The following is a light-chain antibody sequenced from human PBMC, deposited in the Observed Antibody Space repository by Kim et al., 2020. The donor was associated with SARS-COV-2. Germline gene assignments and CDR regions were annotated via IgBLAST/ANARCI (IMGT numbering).Light chain of an antibody. V-gene: IGKV1-5*03. CDR3: QHYSRFPYT. CDR1: QTIITW. J-gene: IGKJ2*01. CDR2: LAS. Sequence: ASVGDRGTVTCRASQTIITWLSWYQQKPGNAPNHLVYLASTLESGVPSRFIGIGSATEFTLTIDSLQPDDFAAYCIQHYSRFPYTYGQRTKLE.